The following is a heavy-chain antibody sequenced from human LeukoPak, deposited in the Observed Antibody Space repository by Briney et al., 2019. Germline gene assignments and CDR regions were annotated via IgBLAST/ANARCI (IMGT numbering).Heavy chain of an antibody. CDR3: ASEGPTRGTLDY. CDR2: LRKDATYS. CDR1: GFPFSSYG. J-gene: IGHJ4*02. Sequence: GGSLRLSCAASGFPFSSYGMYWVRQTPDRGLEWVAYLRKDATYSNYVDSVRGRFTISRDNSKNTLELQMNSLRVEDTAVYYCASEGPTRGTLDYWGQGTLVTVSS. V-gene: IGHV3-30*02. D-gene: IGHD1-26*01.